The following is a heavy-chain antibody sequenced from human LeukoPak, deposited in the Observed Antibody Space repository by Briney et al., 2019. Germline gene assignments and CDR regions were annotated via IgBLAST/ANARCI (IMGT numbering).Heavy chain of an antibody. CDR3: AKDLVVGALDY. J-gene: IGHJ4*02. Sequence: GGSLRLSCVAAGFTLGDYGMTWVRQAPGKGLEWVSGINWNGGSTGYADSVEGRFTISRDNSRNMLFLQMNSLRADDTAVYYCAKDLVVGALDYWGQGTLVTVSS. CDR1: GFTLGDYG. V-gene: IGHV3-20*04. D-gene: IGHD1-26*01. CDR2: INWNGGST.